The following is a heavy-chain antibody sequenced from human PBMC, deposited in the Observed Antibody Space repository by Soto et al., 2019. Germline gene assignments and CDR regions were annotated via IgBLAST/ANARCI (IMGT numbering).Heavy chain of an antibody. J-gene: IGHJ6*02. CDR1: GYTFTGYY. V-gene: IGHV1-2*02. CDR2: INPTSGGT. D-gene: IGHD3-3*01. CDR3: ARVAYYDFWSGYYTDGGMDV. Sequence: ASVKVSCKASGYTFTGYYMHWVRQAPGQGLEWMGWINPTSGGTNYAQKFQGRVTMTRDTSINTAYMELSRLRSDDTAVYYCARVAYYDFWSGYYTDGGMDVWGQGTTVTVSS.